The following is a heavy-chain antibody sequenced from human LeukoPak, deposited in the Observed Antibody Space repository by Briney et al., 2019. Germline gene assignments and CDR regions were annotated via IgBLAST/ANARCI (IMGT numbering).Heavy chain of an antibody. CDR1: GGSISSGGYY. J-gene: IGHJ3*02. V-gene: IGHV4-30-2*01. CDR2: IYHSGST. CDR3: ARAFPFDDYGDPDAFDI. D-gene: IGHD4-17*01. Sequence: SETLSLTCAVSGGSISSGGYYWSWIRQPPGEGLEWIGNIYHSGSTYYNPSLKSRVTISVDRSNNQFSLKLTSVTAADTAVYYCARAFPFDDYGDPDAFDIWGQGTMVTVSS.